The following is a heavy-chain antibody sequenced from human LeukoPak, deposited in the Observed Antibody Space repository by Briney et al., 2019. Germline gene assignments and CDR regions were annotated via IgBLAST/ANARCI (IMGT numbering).Heavy chain of an antibody. Sequence: PGGSLRLSCAASGFTFDDYGMSWVRQAPGKGLEWVSGINWNGGSTGYADSVKGRFTISRDNAKNSLYLQMNSLRAEDTAVYYCARDRRYCSGGSCPGDYWGQGTLVTVSS. CDR3: ARDRRYCSGGSCPGDY. D-gene: IGHD2-15*01. J-gene: IGHJ4*02. V-gene: IGHV3-20*04. CDR2: INWNGGST. CDR1: GFTFDDYG.